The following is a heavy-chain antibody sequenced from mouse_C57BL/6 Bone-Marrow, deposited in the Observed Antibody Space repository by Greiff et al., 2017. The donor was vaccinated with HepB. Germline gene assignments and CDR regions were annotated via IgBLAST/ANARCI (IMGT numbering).Heavy chain of an antibody. CDR2: IYPGSGST. V-gene: IGHV1-55*01. CDR1: GYTFTSYW. J-gene: IGHJ1*03. Sequence: QVHVKQSGAELVKPGASVKMSCKASGYTFTSYWITWVKQRPGQGLEWIGDIYPGSGSTNYNEKFKSKATLTVDTSSSTAYMQLSSLTSEDSAVYYCARNFDVWGTGTTVTVSS. CDR3: ARNFDV.